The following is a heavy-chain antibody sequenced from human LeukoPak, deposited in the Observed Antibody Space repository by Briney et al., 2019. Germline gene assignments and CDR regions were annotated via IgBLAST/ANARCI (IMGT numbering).Heavy chain of an antibody. CDR3: ARDGSWYSGSYSPYFDY. J-gene: IGHJ4*02. V-gene: IGHV3-48*03. CDR1: GFTFSSYE. CDR2: ISSSGSTI. D-gene: IGHD1-26*01. Sequence: GGSLRLSCAASGFTFSSYEMNWVRQAPGKGLEWVSYISSSGSTIYYADSVKGRFTISRDNAKNSLYLQMNSLRAEDTAVYYCARDGSWYSGSYSPYFDYWGQGTLVTVSS.